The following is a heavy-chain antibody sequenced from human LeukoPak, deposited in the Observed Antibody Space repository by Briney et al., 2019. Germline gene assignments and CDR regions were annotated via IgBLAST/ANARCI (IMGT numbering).Heavy chain of an antibody. CDR3: ARDAGGASGSYFFDY. J-gene: IGHJ4*02. CDR2: INPNSGGT. D-gene: IGHD1-26*01. CDR1: GYTFAGYY. Sequence: ASVKVSCKASGYTFAGYYMHWVRQAPGQGLEWMGWINPNSGGTNYAQKFQGRVTMTRDTSISTAYMELSRLRSDDTAVYYCARDAGGASGSYFFDYWGQGTLVTVSS. V-gene: IGHV1-2*02.